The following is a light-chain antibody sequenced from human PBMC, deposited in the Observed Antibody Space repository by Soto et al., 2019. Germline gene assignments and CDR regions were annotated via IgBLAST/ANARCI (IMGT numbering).Light chain of an antibody. J-gene: IGLJ1*01. CDR3: SSYAGSSPLYV. CDR1: SSDVGGYKF. V-gene: IGLV2-14*01. CDR2: EVT. Sequence: QSALTQPASVSGSPGQSITISCTGTSSDVGGYKFVSWYQQHPGKVPKLLIYEVTNRPSGVSNRFSGSKSGNTASLTISGLQAEYEADYYCSSYAGSSPLYVFGTGTKVPVL.